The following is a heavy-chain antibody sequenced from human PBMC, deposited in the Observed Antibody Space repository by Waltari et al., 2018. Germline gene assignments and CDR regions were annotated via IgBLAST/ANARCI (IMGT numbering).Heavy chain of an antibody. D-gene: IGHD6-19*01. CDR1: GFTFAEYA. CDR3: AKDRASSSQFLFDL. V-gene: IGHV3-9*03. CDR2: ISWNSDDI. Sequence: ELQLVESGGGLVQPGRSLRLSGVASGFTFAEYAMNWVRQAPGNGLGWVAGISWNSDDIVYADSVKGRFTISRDNAKRSLYLQMNTLRTEDMAFYYCAKDRASSSQFLFDLWGQGTLVTVSS. J-gene: IGHJ4*02.